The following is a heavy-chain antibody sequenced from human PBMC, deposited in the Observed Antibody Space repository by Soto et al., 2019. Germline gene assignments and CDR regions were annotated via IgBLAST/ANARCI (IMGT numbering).Heavy chain of an antibody. V-gene: IGHV1-24*01. D-gene: IGHD1-26*01. CDR2: FDPEDGET. J-gene: IGHJ6*02. Sequence: ASVKVSCKVSGYTLTELSMHWVRQAPGKGLEWMGGFDPEDGETIYAQKFQGRATMTEDTSTDTAYMELSSLRSEDTAVYYCATDPVGATNWNYYYYYGMDVWGQGTTVTVSS. CDR1: GYTLTELS. CDR3: ATDPVGATNWNYYYYYGMDV.